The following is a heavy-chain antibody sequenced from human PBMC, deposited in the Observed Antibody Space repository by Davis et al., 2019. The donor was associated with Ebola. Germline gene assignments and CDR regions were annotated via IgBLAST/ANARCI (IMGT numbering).Heavy chain of an antibody. V-gene: IGHV1-2*04. D-gene: IGHD1-26*01. Sequence: AASVKASCKASGYTFTGYYMHWVRQAPGQGLEWMGWINPNSGGTNYAQKFQGWVTMTRDTSISTAYMELRSLRSDDTAVYYCARDNLVGATDYWGQGTLVTVSS. CDR1: GYTFTGYY. CDR2: INPNSGGT. J-gene: IGHJ4*02. CDR3: ARDNLVGATDY.